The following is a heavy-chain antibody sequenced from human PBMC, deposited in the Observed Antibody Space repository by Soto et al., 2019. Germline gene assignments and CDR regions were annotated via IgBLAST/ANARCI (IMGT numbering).Heavy chain of an antibody. V-gene: IGHV4-34*01. CDR3: ARASGQYNSGTYEGGYNYLDY. J-gene: IGHJ4*02. CDR2: ISYSGST. D-gene: IGHD3-10*01. CDR1: GGSLSGHY. Sequence: SETLSLTCTVSGGSLSGHYWAWIRQPPGKGLEWIGQISYSGSTNYNPSLKSRVFISIGTSNNQFSLELSSVTAADSAVYYCARASGQYNSGTYEGGYNYLDYWGQGTLVTVST.